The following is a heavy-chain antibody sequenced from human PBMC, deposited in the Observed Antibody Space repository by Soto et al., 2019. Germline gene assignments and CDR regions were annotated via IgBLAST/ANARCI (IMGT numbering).Heavy chain of an antibody. CDR2: VNHSGNT. J-gene: IGHJ4*02. CDR3: ARGITMIAPDKSHFDS. V-gene: IGHV4-34*01. CDR1: GGSFSGYY. D-gene: IGHD3-22*01. Sequence: QVRLQQWGAGLLKPSETLSLTCAVYGGSFSGYYWSWIRQPPGKGLEWIGEVNHSGNTNENPSLKSRVTISVDTSKNQFSLKLRSVTAADTAVYYCARGITMIAPDKSHFDSWGQGGLVIVSS.